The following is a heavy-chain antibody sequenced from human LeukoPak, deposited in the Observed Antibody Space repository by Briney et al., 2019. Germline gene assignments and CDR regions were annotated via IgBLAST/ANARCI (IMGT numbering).Heavy chain of an antibody. CDR1: GGSISSYY. CDR3: ATEGMDV. J-gene: IGHJ6*02. Sequence: SETLSLTCSVSGGSISSYYWYWIRQPAGKGLEWIGRMYSGGSSNYNPSLKSRVTVSVDTSKNQFSLKLSSVTAADTAVYYCATEGMDVWGQGTTVTVSS. CDR2: MYSGGSS. V-gene: IGHV4-4*07.